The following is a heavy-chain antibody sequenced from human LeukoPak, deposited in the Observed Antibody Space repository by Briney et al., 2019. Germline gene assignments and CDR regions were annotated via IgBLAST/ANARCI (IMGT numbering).Heavy chain of an antibody. V-gene: IGHV3-21*01. Sequence: GGSLRLSCAASGFTFSRYSMTWVRQAPGKGLEWVSSISSTSDYIYYADLLRGRFTISRDNAKSSLYLQMDSLRAEDTPVYYCARKLASISTSPIDYWGQGTLVTVSS. D-gene: IGHD6-6*01. CDR3: ARKLASISTSPIDY. J-gene: IGHJ4*02. CDR1: GFTFSRYS. CDR2: ISSTSDYI.